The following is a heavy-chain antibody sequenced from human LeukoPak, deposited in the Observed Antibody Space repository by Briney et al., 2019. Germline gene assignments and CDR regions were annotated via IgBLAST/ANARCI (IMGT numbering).Heavy chain of an antibody. CDR1: GFTFSTYW. CDR2: MKGDGSET. Sequence: GGSLRLSCAASGFTFSTYWMTWVRQAPGKGLEWVANMKGDGSETHYVDSVKGRFTISRDNSKNTLYLQMNSLRAEDTAVYYCAKDPIAALYYFDYWGQGTLVTVSS. D-gene: IGHD6-6*01. V-gene: IGHV3-7*03. CDR3: AKDPIAALYYFDY. J-gene: IGHJ4*02.